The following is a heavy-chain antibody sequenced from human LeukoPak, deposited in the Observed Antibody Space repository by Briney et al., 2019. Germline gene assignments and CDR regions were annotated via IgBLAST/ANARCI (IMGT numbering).Heavy chain of an antibody. J-gene: IGHJ4*02. Sequence: ASVKVSCKASGYTFTNYYMNWVRQAPGQGLEWMGIINPSGGSTSYAQKFQGRVTVTRDTSSSTVYMELSSLRSEDTAMYYCAREGEIGYDLSDYWGQGTLVTVSS. V-gene: IGHV1-46*01. CDR1: GYTFTNYY. CDR3: AREGEIGYDLSDY. CDR2: INPSGGST. D-gene: IGHD5-12*01.